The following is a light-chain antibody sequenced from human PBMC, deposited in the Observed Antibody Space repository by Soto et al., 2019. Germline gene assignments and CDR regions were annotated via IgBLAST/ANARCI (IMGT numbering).Light chain of an antibody. CDR2: DVT. V-gene: IGLV2-11*01. Sequence: QSVLAQPRSVSGSPGQSVTISCSGTSSDVGGYNSVSWYQQFPGKAPKLMIYDVTKRPSGVPDRFSGSKSGNTASLTISGLQAEDEADYYCCSYAARYTLVFGGGTKVTVL. CDR3: CSYAARYTLV. CDR1: SSDVGGYNS. J-gene: IGLJ2*01.